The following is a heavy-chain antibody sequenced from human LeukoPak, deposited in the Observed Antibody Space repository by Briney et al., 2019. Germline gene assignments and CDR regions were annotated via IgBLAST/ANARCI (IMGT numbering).Heavy chain of an antibody. CDR2: IYYSGST. V-gene: IGHV4-39*01. D-gene: IGHD6-13*01. Sequence: SETLSLTCTVSGGSISGISYYWGWIRQPPGKGLEWIGVIYYSGSTYYNPSLKSRVTISVDTSKNQFSQKLSSVTAADTAVYYCAKSNSWYRWFDPWGQGTLVTVSS. J-gene: IGHJ5*02. CDR3: AKSNSWYRWFDP. CDR1: GGSISGISYY.